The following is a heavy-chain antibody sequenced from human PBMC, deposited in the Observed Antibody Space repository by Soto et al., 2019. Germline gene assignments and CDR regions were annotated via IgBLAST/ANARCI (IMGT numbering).Heavy chain of an antibody. CDR1: PLSLVTYA. V-gene: IGHV3-30-3*01. J-gene: IGHJ4*02. CDR2: ITYDESNK. Sequence: PGRALRLSGADSPLSLVTYAMHWVRQGAGKGLEWVAVITYDESNKYYADSVKGRFTIPRDNSKNTLYLQMNSLRAEDTAVYYCARAEDIVVVAAHLDYWGQGTLVTVSS. D-gene: IGHD2-2*01. CDR3: ARAEDIVVVAAHLDY.